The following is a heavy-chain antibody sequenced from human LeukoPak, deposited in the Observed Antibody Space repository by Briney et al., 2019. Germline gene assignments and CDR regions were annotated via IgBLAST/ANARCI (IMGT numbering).Heavy chain of an antibody. CDR1: GYTFTSYD. CDR2: MNSNSGNT. Sequence: ASVKVSCKASGYTFTSYDINWVRQATGQGLEWMGWMNSNSGNTGYAQKFQGRVTMTRNTSISTAYMELSSLRSEDTAVYYCARVGGGYYDSSGYYSQVWGQGTLVTVSS. V-gene: IGHV1-8*01. D-gene: IGHD3-22*01. J-gene: IGHJ4*02. CDR3: ARVGGGYYDSSGYYSQV.